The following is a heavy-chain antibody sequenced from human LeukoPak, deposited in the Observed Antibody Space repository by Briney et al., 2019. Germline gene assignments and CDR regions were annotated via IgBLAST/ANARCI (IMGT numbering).Heavy chain of an antibody. D-gene: IGHD6-19*01. V-gene: IGHV3-48*04. CDR3: ARSGPHPFLAVAGRLGAFDI. CDR2: ISSSSSTI. Sequence: GGSLRLSCAASGFTFSSYSMNWVRQAPGKGLEWVSYISSSSSTIYYADSVKGRFTISRDNAKNSLYLQMNSLRAEDTAVYYCARSGPHPFLAVAGRLGAFDIWGQGTMVTVSS. J-gene: IGHJ3*02. CDR1: GFTFSSYS.